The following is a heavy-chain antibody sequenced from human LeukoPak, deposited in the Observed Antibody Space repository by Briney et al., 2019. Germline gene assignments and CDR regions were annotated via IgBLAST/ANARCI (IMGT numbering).Heavy chain of an antibody. V-gene: IGHV4-34*01. Sequence: PSQTLSLTCAVYGASFSGYYWSWIRQPPGKGLEWIGEINHSGSTNYNPSLKSRVTISVDTSKNQFSLKLSSVTAADTAVYYCARGGVTRPLGYWGQGTLVTVSS. CDR1: GASFSGYY. D-gene: IGHD4-17*01. J-gene: IGHJ4*02. CDR3: ARGGVTRPLGY. CDR2: INHSGST.